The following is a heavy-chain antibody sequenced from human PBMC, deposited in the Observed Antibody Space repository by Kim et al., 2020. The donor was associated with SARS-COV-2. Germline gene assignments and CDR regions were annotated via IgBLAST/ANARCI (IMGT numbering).Heavy chain of an antibody. CDR2: IYHSGST. CDR1: GYSISSGYY. CDR3: ARSHITMIVVVKYNWFDP. J-gene: IGHJ5*02. Sequence: SETLSLTCTVSGYSISSGYYWGWIRQPPGKGLEWIGSIYHSGSTYYNPSLKSRVTISVDTSKNQFSLKLSSVTAADTAVYYCARSHITMIVVVKYNWFDP. V-gene: IGHV4-38-2*02. D-gene: IGHD3-22*01.